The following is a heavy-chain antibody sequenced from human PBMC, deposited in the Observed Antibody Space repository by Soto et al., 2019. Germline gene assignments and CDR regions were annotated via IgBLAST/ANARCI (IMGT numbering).Heavy chain of an antibody. V-gene: IGHV3-33*01. CDR3: ARGPKDVRSWYLHYYYGMDV. CDR2: IWSDGSNK. D-gene: IGHD6-13*01. Sequence: QVQLVESGGGVVQPGRSLRLSCAASGFTFSSYGMHWVRQAPGKGLEWVAVIWSDGSNKYYADSVKGRFTISRDNSKNTLYLQMNSLRAEDTAVYYCARGPKDVRSWYLHYYYGMDVWGQGTTVTVSS. CDR1: GFTFSSYG. J-gene: IGHJ6*02.